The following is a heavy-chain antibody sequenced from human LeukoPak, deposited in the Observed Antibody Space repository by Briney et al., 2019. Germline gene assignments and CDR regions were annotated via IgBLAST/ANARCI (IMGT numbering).Heavy chain of an antibody. CDR3: AREAKTSNWHSRPFRYH. J-gene: IGHJ5*02. CDR1: GGTFSSYS. V-gene: IGHV1-69*08. Sequence: ASVKVSCEASGGTFSSYSFTWVRQAPGQGLEWMARINPMFNTTNYAQDFQGRVTITADKSTNTAYMELITLRTEDTAVYYCAREAKTSNWHSRPFRYHWGQGTVITVST. CDR2: INPMFNTT. D-gene: IGHD7-27*01.